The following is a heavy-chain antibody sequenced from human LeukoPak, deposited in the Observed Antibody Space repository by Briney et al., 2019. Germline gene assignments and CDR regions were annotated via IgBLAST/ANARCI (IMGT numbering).Heavy chain of an antibody. CDR1: GGSISSGGYY. D-gene: IGHD3-3*01. Sequence: SQTLSLTCIVSGGSISSGGYYWSWIRQHPGKGLEWIGYIYYSGSTYYNPSLKSRVTISVDTSKNQFSLKLSSVTAADTAVYYCARGQRSGSYYFDYWGQGTLVTVSS. CDR2: IYYSGST. V-gene: IGHV4-31*03. CDR3: ARGQRSGSYYFDY. J-gene: IGHJ4*02.